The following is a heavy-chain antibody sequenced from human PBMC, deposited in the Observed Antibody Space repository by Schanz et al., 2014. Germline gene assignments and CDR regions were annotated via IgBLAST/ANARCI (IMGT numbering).Heavy chain of an antibody. D-gene: IGHD3-3*01. CDR1: GYTFTRSG. CDR2: INPNSGGT. CDR3: ARESVSRTRLFDP. Sequence: QVQLVQSGGEVKTPGASVKVSCKASGYTFTRSGISWVRQAPGQGLEWMGRINPNSGGTNYAQNFQGRVTMTKDTSINTVYMELSTLTSDDTAVYYCARESVSRTRLFDPWGQGTLVTVSS. V-gene: IGHV1-2*06. J-gene: IGHJ5*02.